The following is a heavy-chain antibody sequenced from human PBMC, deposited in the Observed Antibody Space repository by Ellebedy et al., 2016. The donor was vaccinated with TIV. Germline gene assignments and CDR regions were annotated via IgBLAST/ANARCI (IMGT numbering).Heavy chain of an antibody. CDR1: GFTFSSYA. D-gene: IGHD3-22*01. CDR3: AAGGSGYYLLGY. Sequence: GESLKISXAASGFTFSSYAMHWVRQAPGKGLEWVAVISYDGSNKYYADSVKGRFTISRDNSKNTLYLQMNSLRDEDTAVYYCAAGGSGYYLLGYWGQGSLVTVSS. J-gene: IGHJ4*02. V-gene: IGHV3-30-3*01. CDR2: ISYDGSNK.